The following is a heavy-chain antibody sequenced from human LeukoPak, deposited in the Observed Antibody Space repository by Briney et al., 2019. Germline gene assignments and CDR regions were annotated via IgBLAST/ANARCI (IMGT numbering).Heavy chain of an antibody. CDR3: AKIYYDSSGYRPAVGAFDI. CDR1: GFTFSSYW. Sequence: PGGSLRLSCAASGFTFSSYWMSWVRQAPGKGLEWVANIKQDGSEKYYVDSVKGRFTISRDNAKNSLYLQMNSLRAEDTAVYYCAKIYYDSSGYRPAVGAFDIWGQGTMVTVSS. D-gene: IGHD3-22*01. J-gene: IGHJ3*02. CDR2: IKQDGSEK. V-gene: IGHV3-7*03.